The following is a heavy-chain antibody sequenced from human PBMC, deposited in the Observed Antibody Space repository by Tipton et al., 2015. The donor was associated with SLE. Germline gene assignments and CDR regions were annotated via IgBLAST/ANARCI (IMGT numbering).Heavy chain of an antibody. CDR1: GFTFSSYA. D-gene: IGHD2-2*01. V-gene: IGHV3-23*01. Sequence: SLRLSCAASGFTFSSYAMSWVRQAPGKGLEWVSAISGSGGSTYYADSVKGRFTISRDNSKNTLYLQMNSLRAEDTAVYYCARDICSSTTCYHPGIDYWGQGTLVTVSS. CDR2: ISGSGGST. CDR3: ARDICSSTTCYHPGIDY. J-gene: IGHJ4*02.